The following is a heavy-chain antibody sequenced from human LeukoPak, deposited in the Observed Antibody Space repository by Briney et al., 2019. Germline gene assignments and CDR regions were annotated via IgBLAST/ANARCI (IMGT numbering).Heavy chain of an antibody. CDR3: AKGSYGSPPRVDY. D-gene: IGHD6-13*01. V-gene: IGHV3-23*01. CDR1: GFTFSNYA. Sequence: PGGSLRLSCAASGFTFSNYAMSWGRQAPGKGLEWVSAISGTGYNTYYADSVKGRFTISRDNSKNTVYLQINTLRAEDTAVYYCAKGSYGSPPRVDYWGQGTLVTVSS. J-gene: IGHJ4*02. CDR2: ISGTGYNT.